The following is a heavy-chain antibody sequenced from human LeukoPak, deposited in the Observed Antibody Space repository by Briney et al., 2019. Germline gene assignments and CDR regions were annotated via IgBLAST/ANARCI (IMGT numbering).Heavy chain of an antibody. D-gene: IGHD1-26*01. J-gene: IGHJ4*02. Sequence: PGGSLRLSCAASGFTMTSNWMSWVRQAPGKGLEWVANIKQDGSVKYYVDSVKGRFTISRDNAKNSLYLQMNSLRAEDTAVYYCARDRGWGQIEWTYYFDFWGQGTLVTVSS. V-gene: IGHV3-7*01. CDR1: GFTMTSNW. CDR2: IKQDGSVK. CDR3: ARDRGWGQIEWTYYFDF.